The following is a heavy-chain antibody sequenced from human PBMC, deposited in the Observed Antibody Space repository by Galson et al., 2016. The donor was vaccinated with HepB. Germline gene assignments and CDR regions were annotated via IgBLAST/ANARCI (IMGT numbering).Heavy chain of an antibody. CDR1: GFTFSRYE. J-gene: IGHJ5*02. D-gene: IGHD3-10*01. CDR3: AGGGGITMVRGVMPGWFDP. Sequence: SLRLSCAASGFTFSRYEMNWVRQAPGKGLEWVSYISSSGDTIYYADSVKGRFTISRDNAKNSLFLQMNSLRDEDTAVYYCAGGGGITMVRGVMPGWFDPWGQGTLVTVSS. V-gene: IGHV3-48*03. CDR2: ISSSGDTI.